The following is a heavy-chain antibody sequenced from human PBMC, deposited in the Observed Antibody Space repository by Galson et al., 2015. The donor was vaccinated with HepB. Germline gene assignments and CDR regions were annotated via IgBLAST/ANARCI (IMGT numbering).Heavy chain of an antibody. CDR2: IIPIFGTP. J-gene: IGHJ3*02. D-gene: IGHD5-24*01. Sequence: SVKVSCKASGGTFSTYAISWVRQAPGQGLEWMGGIIPIFGTPKYAQKFQGRATITADESTSTAYMELSSLRSEDTAVYYCARALRYLGDGYSSVVEAFDIWGQGTMVTVSS. CDR1: GGTFSTYA. CDR3: ARALRYLGDGYSSVVEAFDI. V-gene: IGHV1-69*13.